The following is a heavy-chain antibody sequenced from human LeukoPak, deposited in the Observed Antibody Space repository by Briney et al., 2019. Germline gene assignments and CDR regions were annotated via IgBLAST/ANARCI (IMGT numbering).Heavy chain of an antibody. CDR3: ARRNYGYYYYGMDV. Sequence: GGSLRLSCAASGFTFSSYAMSWVRQAPGKGLEWVSGISGSGDSTYYADSVKGRFTISRDNSKNTLYLQMNSLRAEDTAVYYCARRNYGYYYYGMDVWGQGTTVTVSS. J-gene: IGHJ6*02. D-gene: IGHD1-7*01. CDR2: ISGSGDST. V-gene: IGHV3-23*01. CDR1: GFTFSSYA.